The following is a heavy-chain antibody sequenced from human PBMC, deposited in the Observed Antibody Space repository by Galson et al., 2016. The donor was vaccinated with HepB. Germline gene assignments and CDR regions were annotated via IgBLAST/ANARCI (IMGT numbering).Heavy chain of an antibody. CDR3: ASVRTERNWITFRAQFDV. J-gene: IGHJ3*01. CDR1: GGPFSGHY. D-gene: IGHD1-1*01. CDR2: INYGEDT. V-gene: IGHV4-34*01. Sequence: SETLSLTCGVQGGPFSGHYWSWIRQSPGKGLEWIGEINYGEDTNYNPSLAGRVAMSVDTSKNQLSLRLTSVTAADTAIYYCASVRTERNWITFRAQFDVWAQGTRVTV.